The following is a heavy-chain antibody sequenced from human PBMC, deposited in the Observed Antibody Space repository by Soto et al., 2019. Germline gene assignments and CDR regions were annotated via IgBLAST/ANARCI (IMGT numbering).Heavy chain of an antibody. V-gene: IGHV3-30-3*01. J-gene: IGHJ4*02. CDR1: GFTFSRHA. Sequence: LRLSCEGSGFTFSRHALHWVRQAPGKGLEWVAVVSKDGSVKYWIESVKGRFTLSRENSKNTVYLEMNSLRPEDTGVYYCVRSRSGAVADSFDLWGQGTLVTVS. D-gene: IGHD3-10*01. CDR2: VSKDGSVK. CDR3: VRSRSGAVADSFDL.